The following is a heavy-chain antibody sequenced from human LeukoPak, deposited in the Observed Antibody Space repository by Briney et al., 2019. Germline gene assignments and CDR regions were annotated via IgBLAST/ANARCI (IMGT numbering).Heavy chain of an antibody. J-gene: IGHJ6*04. CDR1: GFTFSSYE. CDR2: ISSSGSTI. Sequence: GGSLRLSCAASGFTFSSYEMNWVRQAPGKGLEWVSYISSSGSTIYYADSVKGRFTISRDNAKSSLYLQMNSLRAEDTAVYYCARAALRYFDWPTLGYYYYGMDVWGKGTTVTVSS. V-gene: IGHV3-48*03. D-gene: IGHD3-9*01. CDR3: ARAALRYFDWPTLGYYYYGMDV.